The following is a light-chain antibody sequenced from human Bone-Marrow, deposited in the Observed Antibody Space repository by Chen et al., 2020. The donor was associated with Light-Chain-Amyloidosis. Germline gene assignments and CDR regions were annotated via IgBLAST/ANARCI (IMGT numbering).Light chain of an antibody. CDR1: QTISSNY. CDR3: QQYGTSPLT. V-gene: IGKV3-20*01. J-gene: IGKJ4*01. CDR2: GSS. Sequence: EIVLTQSPVTLSLSPGEGANLSCRASQTISSNYLTWYQQKFGQPPRLLIYGSSSRATGIPDRFTGSGSGTDFTLTINRLEPEDFAMYYCQQYGTSPLTVGGGTKVEIK.